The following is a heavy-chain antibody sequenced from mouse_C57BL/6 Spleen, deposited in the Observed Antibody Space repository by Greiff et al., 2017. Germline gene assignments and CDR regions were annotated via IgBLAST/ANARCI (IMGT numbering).Heavy chain of an antibody. CDR2: IYPGSGST. D-gene: IGHD2-2*01. Sequence: QVQLQQSGAELVKPGASVKMSCKASGYTFTSYWITWVKQRPGQGLEWIGDIYPGSGSTNYNEKFKSKATLTVDTSSSTAYRQLSSLTSEDSAVYYCARGEYGYPFAYWGQGTLVTVSA. V-gene: IGHV1-55*01. J-gene: IGHJ3*01. CDR3: ARGEYGYPFAY. CDR1: GYTFTSYW.